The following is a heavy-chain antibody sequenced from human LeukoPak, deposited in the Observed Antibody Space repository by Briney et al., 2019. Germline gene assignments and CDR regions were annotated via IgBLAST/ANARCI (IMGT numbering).Heavy chain of an antibody. D-gene: IGHD2-2*01. V-gene: IGHV1-46*01. CDR3: ARDIVVVPAANLGGGVYYYYAMDV. CDR2: INPSGGST. Sequence: ASVKVSCKASGYTFTSYYMHWVRQAPGQGLEWMGIINPSGGSTSYAQKFQGRVTMTRDTSTSTVYMELSSLRSEDTAVYYCARDIVVVPAANLGGGVYYYYAMDVWGKGTTVTVSS. J-gene: IGHJ6*04. CDR1: GYTFTSYY.